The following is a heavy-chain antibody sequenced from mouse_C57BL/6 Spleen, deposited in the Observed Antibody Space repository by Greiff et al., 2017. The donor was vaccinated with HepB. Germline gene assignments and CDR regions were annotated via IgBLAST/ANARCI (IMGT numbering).Heavy chain of an antibody. CDR1: GYTFTDYE. Sequence: VQLQQSGAELVRPGASVTLSCKASGYTFTDYEMHWVKQTPVHGLEWIGAIDPETGGTAYNQKFKGKAILTADKTSSTAYMETRSLTSGDSAVYYCTRRQLRLPFAYWGQRTLVTVSA. D-gene: IGHD3-2*02. V-gene: IGHV1-15*01. J-gene: IGHJ3*01. CDR3: TRRQLRLPFAY. CDR2: IDPETGGT.